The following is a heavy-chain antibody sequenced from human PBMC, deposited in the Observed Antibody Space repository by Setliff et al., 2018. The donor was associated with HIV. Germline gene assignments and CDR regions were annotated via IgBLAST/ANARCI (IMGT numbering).Heavy chain of an antibody. CDR2: SSTSGCT. CDR1: GGSISGNA. V-gene: IGHV4-4*08. D-gene: IGHD6-13*01. J-gene: IGHJ6*03. Sequence: PSETLSLTCSVSGGSISGNAWSWIRQPPGKGLEWIGYSSTSGCTNCNPSLESRVTISVDTSKNQVSLKLSSVTAADTAVYYCARGSSWQYYYYYYMDVWGKGTTVTVSS. CDR3: ARGSSWQYYYYYYMDV.